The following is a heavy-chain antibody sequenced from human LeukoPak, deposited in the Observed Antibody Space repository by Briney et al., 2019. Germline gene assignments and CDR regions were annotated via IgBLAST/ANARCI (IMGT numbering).Heavy chain of an antibody. V-gene: IGHV4-34*01. D-gene: IGHD2-15*01. J-gene: IGHJ5*02. CDR1: GGSFSGYY. Sequence: KSSETLSLTCAVYGGSFSGYYWSWIRQPPGKGLEWIGEINHSGSTNYNPSLKSRVTISVDTSKNQFSLKLSSVTATDTAVYYCASSALEASQTSGYAPQRKNWFDPWGQGTLVTVSS. CDR2: INHSGST. CDR3: ASSALEASQTSGYAPQRKNWFDP.